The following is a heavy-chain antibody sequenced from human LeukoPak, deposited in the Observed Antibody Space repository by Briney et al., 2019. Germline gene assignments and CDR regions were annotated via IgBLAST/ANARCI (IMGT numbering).Heavy chain of an antibody. CDR3: ARSTPVTYYFGY. CDR2: MYHSGST. CDR1: GGSISSDGYS. J-gene: IGHJ4*02. Sequence: PSEALSPTCAVSGGSISSDGYSWSWIRQPPGKGLEWIGYMYHSGSTYYNPSLKSRVTMSVDRSKNQFSLKLTSVTAADTAVYYCARSTPVTYYFGYWGQGTLVTVSS. V-gene: IGHV4-30-2*01. D-gene: IGHD4-17*01.